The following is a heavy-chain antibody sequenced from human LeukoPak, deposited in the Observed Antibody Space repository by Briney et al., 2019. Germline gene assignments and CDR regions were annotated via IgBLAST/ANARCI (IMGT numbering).Heavy chain of an antibody. D-gene: IGHD2-15*01. J-gene: IGHJ3*02. CDR3: ARGGVAATDDAFDI. V-gene: IGHV3-33*01. Sequence: GGSLRLSCAASGFTFSSYGMHWVRQAPGKGLEWVAVIWYDGSNKYYADSVEGRFTISRDNSKNTLYLQMNSLRAEDTAVYYCARGGVAATDDAFDIWGQGTMVTVSS. CDR1: GFTFSSYG. CDR2: IWYDGSNK.